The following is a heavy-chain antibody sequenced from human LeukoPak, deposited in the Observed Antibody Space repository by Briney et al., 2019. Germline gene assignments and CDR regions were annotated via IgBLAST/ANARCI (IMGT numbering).Heavy chain of an antibody. CDR1: GYTFTGYY. V-gene: IGHV1-2*02. J-gene: IGHJ4*02. Sequence: ASVTVSCKASGYTFTGYYLFWVRHAPGQGLEWMGWINPNTGDTRYVQTFQGRVTLTRDTSIRTTYMELSSLRSDDTAVYYCARDERFFNADNHYPDLGYWGQGTLVTVSS. CDR3: ARDERFFNADNHYPDLGY. D-gene: IGHD3-3*01. CDR2: INPNTGDT.